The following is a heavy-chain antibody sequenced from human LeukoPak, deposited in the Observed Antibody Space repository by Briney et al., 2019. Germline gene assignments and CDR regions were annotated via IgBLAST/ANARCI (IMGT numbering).Heavy chain of an antibody. D-gene: IGHD2/OR15-2a*01. CDR2: INTSGSRT. V-gene: IGHV3-23*05. CDR1: GFTFSSFP. J-gene: IGHJ3*02. Sequence: GGSLRLSCAASGFTFSSFPMSWVRQAPGKGLEWICSINTSGSRTFYADSGKGRFTISRDNSKNTLYLQMKGLRVDDTAVYYCAKDLWASRDSVAIWGQGTMVTVSS. CDR3: AKDLWASRDSVAI.